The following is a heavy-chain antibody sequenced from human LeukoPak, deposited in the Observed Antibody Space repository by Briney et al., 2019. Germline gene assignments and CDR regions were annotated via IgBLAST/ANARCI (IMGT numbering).Heavy chain of an antibody. CDR2: INHSGST. Sequence: SETLSLTCAVYGGSLSGYYWSWIRQPPGKGLEWIGEINHSGSTNHNPSLKSRVTISVDTSKNQLCLKLGAVTAADTAVYYWARGSGSCDYWGQGTLVTVSS. D-gene: IGHD1-26*01. CDR1: GGSLSGYY. V-gene: IGHV4-34*01. J-gene: IGHJ4*02. CDR3: ARGSGSCDY.